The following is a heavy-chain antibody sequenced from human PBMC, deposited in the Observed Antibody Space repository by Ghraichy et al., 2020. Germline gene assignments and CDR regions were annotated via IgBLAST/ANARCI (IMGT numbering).Heavy chain of an antibody. V-gene: IGHV3-48*02. Sequence: LTCAASGFTFSSYSMNWVRQAPGKGLEWVSYISSSSSTIYYADSVKGRFTISRDNAKNSLYLQMNSLRDEDTAVYYCARTYYDSSGYYHWYFDLWGRGTLVTVSS. CDR1: GFTFSSYS. J-gene: IGHJ2*01. CDR3: ARTYYDSSGYYHWYFDL. CDR2: ISSSSSTI. D-gene: IGHD3-22*01.